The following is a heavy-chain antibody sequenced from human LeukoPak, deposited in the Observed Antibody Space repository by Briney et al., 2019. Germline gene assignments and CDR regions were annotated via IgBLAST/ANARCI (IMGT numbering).Heavy chain of an antibody. CDR3: ARGPSPNADPFDS. J-gene: IGHJ4*02. D-gene: IGHD4/OR15-4a*01. Sequence: PGGSLRLSCAASGFTFSSYWMSWVRQAPGKGLEWVANIKQDGSEKYYVDSVKGRFTISRDNAKNSLYLQMNSLRAEDTAVYYCARGPSPNADPFDSWGQGTLVTVSS. CDR1: GFTFSSYW. V-gene: IGHV3-7*04. CDR2: IKQDGSEK.